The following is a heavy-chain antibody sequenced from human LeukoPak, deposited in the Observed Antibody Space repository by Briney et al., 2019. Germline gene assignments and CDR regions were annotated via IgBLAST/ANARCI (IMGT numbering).Heavy chain of an antibody. CDR1: GYTFTVYH. V-gene: IGHV1-2*02. J-gene: IGHJ4*02. Sequence: ASVNVSCKASGYTFTVYHMHWVRQAPGQGLEWMGWINPNSGGTKYAQKFQGRVTMTRDTSISTAHMELSRLRSDDTAVYYCAREGRGDSSGYYKGHWGQGTLVTVSS. CDR2: INPNSGGT. D-gene: IGHD3-22*01. CDR3: AREGRGDSSGYYKGH.